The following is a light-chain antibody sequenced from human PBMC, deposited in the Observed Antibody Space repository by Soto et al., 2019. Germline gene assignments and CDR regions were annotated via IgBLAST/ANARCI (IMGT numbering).Light chain of an antibody. CDR1: FSDVGGYDY. J-gene: IGLJ1*01. Sequence: QSVLTQPASVSGSPGQSIAISCTGTFSDVGGYDYDSWYQQHPDKAPKLMIYEVTKRPSGVSNRFSGSKSGNTASLTISGLQPEDQADYYCSSHTSGSTRVFGSGTKLTVL. CDR2: EVT. CDR3: SSHTSGSTRV. V-gene: IGLV2-14*01.